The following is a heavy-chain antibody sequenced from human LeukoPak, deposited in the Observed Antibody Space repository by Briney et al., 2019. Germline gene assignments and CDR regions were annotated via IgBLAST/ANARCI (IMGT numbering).Heavy chain of an antibody. Sequence: SVKVSCKASGYTFTSNYIHWVRQAPGQGLEWMGGIIPIFGTANYAQKFQGRVTITADESTSTAYMELSSLRSEDTAVYYCARDSVSSSWFKNGMDVWGQGTTVTVSS. CDR3: ARDSVSSSWFKNGMDV. J-gene: IGHJ6*02. D-gene: IGHD6-13*01. CDR1: GYTFTSNY. V-gene: IGHV1-69*13. CDR2: IIPIFGTA.